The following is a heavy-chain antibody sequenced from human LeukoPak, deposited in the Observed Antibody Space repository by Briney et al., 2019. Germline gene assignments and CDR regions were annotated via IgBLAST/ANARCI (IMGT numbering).Heavy chain of an antibody. CDR3: AKDRVSGSSYTFDAFDI. CDR1: GFTFSSYG. Sequence: GGSLRLSCAASGFTFSSYGMHWVRQAPGKGLEWVAVISYDGSNKYYADSVKGRFTISRDNSKNTLYLQMNSLRAEDTAVYYCAKDRVSGSSYTFDAFDIWGQGTMVTVSS. V-gene: IGHV3-30*18. J-gene: IGHJ3*02. CDR2: ISYDGSNK. D-gene: IGHD1-26*01.